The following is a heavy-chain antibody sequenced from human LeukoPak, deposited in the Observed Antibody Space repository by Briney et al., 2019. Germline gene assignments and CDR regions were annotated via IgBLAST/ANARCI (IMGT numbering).Heavy chain of an antibody. D-gene: IGHD1-7*01. CDR3: AKDERNWNYNLASQTYD. CDR2: ISGSGVST. Sequence: GGSLRLSCAASGFRFSSYAMSWVRQAPGKGLEWVSAISGSGVSTYYADSVKGRFTVSRDNSKNTLYLQMSSLRAEDTAVYYCAKDERNWNYNLASQTYDWGQGTLVTVSS. V-gene: IGHV3-23*01. J-gene: IGHJ4*02. CDR1: GFRFSSYA.